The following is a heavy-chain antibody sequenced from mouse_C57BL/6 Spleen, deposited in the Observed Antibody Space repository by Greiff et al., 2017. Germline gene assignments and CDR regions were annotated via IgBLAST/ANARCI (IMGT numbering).Heavy chain of an antibody. CDR1: GYTFTSYW. J-gene: IGHJ1*03. Sequence: QVQLQQPGAELVMPGASVKLSCKASGYTFTSYWMHWVKQRPGQGLEWIGEIDPSDSYTNYNQKFKGKSTLTVDTSSSTAYMQLSSLTSEDSAVYDCARTYGGYFDVWGTGTTVTVSS. V-gene: IGHV1-69*01. CDR3: ARTYGGYFDV. CDR2: IDPSDSYT. D-gene: IGHD1-1*02.